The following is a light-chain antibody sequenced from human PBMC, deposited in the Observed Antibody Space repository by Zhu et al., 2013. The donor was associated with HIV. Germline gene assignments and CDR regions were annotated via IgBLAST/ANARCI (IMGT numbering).Light chain of an antibody. CDR2: QAS. CDR3: QQFVQFEFT. CDR1: QSVRNS. Sequence: DIQMTQSPSTLSASVGDRVTLTCRASQSVRNSLAWYQQKPGKAPRLLIYQASKRETGVPIRFSGSGSGTDFTLTINSLQPEDLATYYCQQFVQFEFTFGQGTKLEIK. V-gene: IGKV1-5*03. J-gene: IGKJ2*01.